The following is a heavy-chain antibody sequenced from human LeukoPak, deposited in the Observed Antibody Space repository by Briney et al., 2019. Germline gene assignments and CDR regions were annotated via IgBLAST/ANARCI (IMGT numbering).Heavy chain of an antibody. V-gene: IGHV4-39*01. Sequence: SETLSLTCSVSGGSISNTKYYWGWIRQPPGKGLEWIASIHYRGSTYYKPSLKSRVTISVDTSKNQFSLKLSSVTAADTAVYYCARRDNSSSEPWGQGTLVTVSS. D-gene: IGHD6-13*01. CDR1: GGSISNTKYY. CDR2: IHYRGST. CDR3: ARRDNSSSEP. J-gene: IGHJ5*02.